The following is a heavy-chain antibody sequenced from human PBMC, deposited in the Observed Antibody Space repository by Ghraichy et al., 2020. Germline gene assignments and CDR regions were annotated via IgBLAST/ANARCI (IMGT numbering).Heavy chain of an antibody. J-gene: IGHJ5*02. V-gene: IGHV3-48*02. D-gene: IGHD3-3*01. Sequence: GGSLRLSCAASGFTFSSYSMNWVRQAPGKGLEWVSYISSSSSTIYYADSVKGRFTISRDNAKNSLYLQMNSLRDEDTAVYYCARDRTSNGKYDFWSGYYWNNWFDPWGQGTLVTVSS. CDR2: ISSSSSTI. CDR3: ARDRTSNGKYDFWSGYYWNNWFDP. CDR1: GFTFSSYS.